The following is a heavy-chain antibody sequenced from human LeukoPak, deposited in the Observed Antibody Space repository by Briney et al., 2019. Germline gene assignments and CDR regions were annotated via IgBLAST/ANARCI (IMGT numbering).Heavy chain of an antibody. CDR2: VNHSGST. Sequence: PSETLSLTCAVYGGSFSGYYWNWIRQPPGKGLEWIGEVNHSGSTNYNPSLKSRVTISVDTSKNQFSLKLSSVTAAGTAVYYCARVDFGDYGTPWRGGYWGQGTLVTVSS. D-gene: IGHD4-17*01. V-gene: IGHV4-34*01. CDR3: ARVDFGDYGTPWRGGY. J-gene: IGHJ4*02. CDR1: GGSFSGYY.